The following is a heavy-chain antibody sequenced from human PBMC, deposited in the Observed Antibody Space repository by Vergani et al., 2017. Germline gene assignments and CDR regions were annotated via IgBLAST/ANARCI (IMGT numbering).Heavy chain of an antibody. CDR1: GGTFSSYT. D-gene: IGHD7-27*01. Sequence: QVQLVQSGAEVKKPGSSVKVSCKASGGTFSSYTISWVRQAPGQGLEWMGRIIPILGIANYAQKFQGRVTITADKSTSTAYMELSSLRSEDTAVYYCAGDPGARKLSYNYYGMDVWGQGSTVTVSS. CDR2: IIPILGIA. V-gene: IGHV1-69*08. J-gene: IGHJ6*02. CDR3: AGDPGARKLSYNYYGMDV.